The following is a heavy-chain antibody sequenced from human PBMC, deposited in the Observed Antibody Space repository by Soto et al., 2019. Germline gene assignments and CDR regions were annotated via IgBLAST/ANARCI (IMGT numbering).Heavy chain of an antibody. CDR3: ARQSDSGSYYGHWYFDL. V-gene: IGHV4-39*01. J-gene: IGHJ2*01. D-gene: IGHD3-10*01. CDR2: IYYSGST. CDR1: GGSISSSSYY. Sequence: QLQLQESGPGLVKPSETLSLTCTVSGGSISSSSYYWGWIRQPPGKGLEWIGSIYYSGSTYYNPSLKSRVTISVDTSKNQFSLKLSSVTAADTAVYYCARQSDSGSYYGHWYFDLWGRDTLVTVSS.